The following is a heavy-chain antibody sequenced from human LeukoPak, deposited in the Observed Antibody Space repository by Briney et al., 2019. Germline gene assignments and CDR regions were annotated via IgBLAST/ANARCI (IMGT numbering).Heavy chain of an antibody. CDR1: GGSISSSNYY. J-gene: IGHJ6*02. D-gene: IGHD5-18*01. CDR2: IYYSGST. CDR3: ASSYGSPEPISYYYYGMDV. Sequence: SETLSLTCTVSGGSISSSNYYWGWIRQPPGKGLEWIGTIYYSGSTYYNPSLKSRVTISVDTSKNQFSLKLSSVTAADTAVYYCASSYGSPEPISYYYYGMDVWGQGTTVTVSS. V-gene: IGHV4-39*01.